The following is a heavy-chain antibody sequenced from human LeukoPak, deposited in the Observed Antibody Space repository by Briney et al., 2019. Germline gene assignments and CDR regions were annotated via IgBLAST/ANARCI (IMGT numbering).Heavy chain of an antibody. CDR3: ARGYYDFWSGYPHPFDP. V-gene: IGHV4-59*01. CDR1: GGSISSYY. CDR2: IYYSGST. D-gene: IGHD3-3*01. Sequence: PSETLSLTCTVSGGSISSYYWSWIRQPPGKGLEWIGYIYYSGSTNYNPSLKSRVTISVDTSKNQFSLKLSSVTAADTAVYYCARGYYDFWSGYPHPFDPWGQGTLVTVSS. J-gene: IGHJ5*02.